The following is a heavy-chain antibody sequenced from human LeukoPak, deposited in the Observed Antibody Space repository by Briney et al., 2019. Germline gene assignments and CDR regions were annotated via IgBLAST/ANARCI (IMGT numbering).Heavy chain of an antibody. V-gene: IGHV4-34*01. CDR1: GGSFSGYY. Sequence: SETLSLTCAVYGGSFSGYYWSWIRQPPGKGLEWIGEINHSGSTNYNPSLKSRVTISVDTSKNQFSLKLSSVTAADTAVYYCARGRSDWNYVVDYWGQGTLVTVPS. CDR3: ARGRSDWNYVVDY. J-gene: IGHJ4*02. CDR2: INHSGST. D-gene: IGHD1-7*01.